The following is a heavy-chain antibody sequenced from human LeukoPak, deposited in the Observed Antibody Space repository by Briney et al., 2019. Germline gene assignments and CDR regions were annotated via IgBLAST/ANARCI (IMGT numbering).Heavy chain of an antibody. CDR3: AREGGGAVAADY. CDR1: GYTFTSYG. V-gene: IGHV1-2*02. J-gene: IGHJ4*02. D-gene: IGHD6-19*01. Sequence: ASVKVSCKASGYTFTSYGISWVRQAPGQGLEWMGWINPNSGGTNYAQKFQGRVTMTRDTSISTAYMELSRLRSDDTAVYYCAREGGGAVAADYWGQGTLVTVSS. CDR2: INPNSGGT.